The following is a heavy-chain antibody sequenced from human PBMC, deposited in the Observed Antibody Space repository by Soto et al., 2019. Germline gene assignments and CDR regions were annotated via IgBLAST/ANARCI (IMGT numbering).Heavy chain of an antibody. D-gene: IGHD6-6*01. CDR1: GYSFTTYW. J-gene: IGHJ6*02. CDR2: IYPGDSHT. V-gene: IGHV5-51*01. Sequence: GESLKISCKASGYSFTTYWIGWVRQMPGKGLEWMGIIYPGDSHTKYSPSFQGQVTISADKSTATAYLQWSGLKASDTAMYYCASRARSSSHYYGMDVWGQGTTVTVSS. CDR3: ASRARSSSHYYGMDV.